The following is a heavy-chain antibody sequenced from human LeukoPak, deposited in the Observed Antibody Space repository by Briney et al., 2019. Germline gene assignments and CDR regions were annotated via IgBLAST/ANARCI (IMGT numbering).Heavy chain of an antibody. CDR1: GFTFSSYS. CDR2: INWNGGST. J-gene: IGHJ4*02. CDR3: ARATYYYDSSGYYHIRDYFDY. D-gene: IGHD3-22*01. V-gene: IGHV3-20*04. Sequence: GGSLRLSCAASGFTFSSYSMNWVRQAPGKGLEWVSGINWNGGSTGYADSVKGRFTISRDNAKNSLYLQMNSLRAEDTALYYCARATYYYDSSGYYHIRDYFDYWGQGTLVTVSS.